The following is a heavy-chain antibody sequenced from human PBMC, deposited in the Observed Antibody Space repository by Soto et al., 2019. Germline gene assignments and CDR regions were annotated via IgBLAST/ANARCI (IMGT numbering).Heavy chain of an antibody. CDR1: GFTFSGYW. CDR2: IKSDGSTT. V-gene: IGHV3-74*01. Sequence: GGSLRLSCAASGFTFSGYWMHWVRQAPGKGLVWVSRIKSDGSTTSYADSVKGRFTVSRDNAKNTLYLQMNSLRAEDTAMYYCARSDWFDPWGQGTLVTVSS. J-gene: IGHJ5*02. CDR3: ARSDWFDP.